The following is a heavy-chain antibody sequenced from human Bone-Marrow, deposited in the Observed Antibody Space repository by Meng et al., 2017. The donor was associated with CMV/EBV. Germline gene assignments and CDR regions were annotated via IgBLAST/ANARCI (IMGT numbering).Heavy chain of an antibody. CDR3: ARSLSGRGDYYYGMDV. CDR1: GFTFSSYA. J-gene: IGHJ6*02. Sequence: GESLKISCAASGFTFSSYAMHWVRQAPGKGLEWAAVISYDGSNKYYADSVKGRFTISRENAKNSLYLQMNSLRAGDTAVYYCARSLSGRGDYYYGMDVWGQGTTVTVSS. V-gene: IGHV3-30*14. CDR2: ISYDGSNK.